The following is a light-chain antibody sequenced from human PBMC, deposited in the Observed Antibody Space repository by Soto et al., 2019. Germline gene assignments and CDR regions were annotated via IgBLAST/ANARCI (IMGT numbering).Light chain of an antibody. CDR1: SSNIGSNY. V-gene: IGLV1-47*01. CDR3: TACADTLSAPL. Sequence: QSVLTQPPSASGTPGQWVTISCTGSSSNIGSNYVYWYQQLPGTAPKLLIYRNNQRPSGVSDRFSGSKSGTSASLAISGVRSEDEADYYCTACADTLSAPLFGGGTKVTVL. J-gene: IGLJ2*01. CDR2: RNN.